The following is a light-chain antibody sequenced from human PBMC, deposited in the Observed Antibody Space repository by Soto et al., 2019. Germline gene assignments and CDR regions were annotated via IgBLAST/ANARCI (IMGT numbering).Light chain of an antibody. CDR3: SSYKTSNTRQIV. CDR2: DVS. V-gene: IGLV2-14*03. Sequence: QSVLTQPASVSGSPGQSITISCTGTSSDVGGYNYVSWYQHHPGKAPKLIIYDVSNRPSGVSIRFSGSKSDNTASLTISGLQPEDEADYHCSSYKTSNTRQIVLGTGTKVTAL. J-gene: IGLJ1*01. CDR1: SSDVGGYNY.